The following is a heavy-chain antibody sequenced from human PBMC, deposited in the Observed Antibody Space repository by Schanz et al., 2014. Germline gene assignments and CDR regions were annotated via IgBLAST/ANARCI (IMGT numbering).Heavy chain of an antibody. D-gene: IGHD2-21*01. CDR1: GGTFSSFG. V-gene: IGHV1-69*02. CDR3: ARYRLERGAECDCGEVFEI. J-gene: IGHJ4*02. Sequence: VQLEQSGAEVKKPGSSVKVSCKASGGTFSSFGINWVRQAPGQGLEWMGRIIPSLGLAKYEQKFQDKVTITADTSTTTAYIETSGLRSEDTAVYYSARYRLERGAECDCGEVFEIWGQGTLVIVSS. CDR2: IIPSLGLA.